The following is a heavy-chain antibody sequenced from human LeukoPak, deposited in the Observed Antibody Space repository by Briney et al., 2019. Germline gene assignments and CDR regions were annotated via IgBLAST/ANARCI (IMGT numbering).Heavy chain of an antibody. CDR2: IIPIFGTA. CDR1: GGTFSGYA. D-gene: IGHD3-16*02. CDR3: ARGSKNYDYVWGSYRWLDYFDY. V-gene: IGHV1-69*01. J-gene: IGHJ4*02. Sequence: SVKVSCKASGGTFSGYAISWVRQAPGQGLEWMGGIIPIFGTADYAQKFRGRVTITADESTSTAYMELSSLRSEDTAVYYCARGSKNYDYVWGSYRWLDYFDYWGQGTLVTASS.